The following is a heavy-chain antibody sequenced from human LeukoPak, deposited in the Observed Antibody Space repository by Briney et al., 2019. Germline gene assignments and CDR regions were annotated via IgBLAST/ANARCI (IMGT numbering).Heavy chain of an antibody. CDR3: AREGGYDILTEGAFDI. D-gene: IGHD3-9*01. J-gene: IGHJ3*02. CDR2: IYYSGST. CDR1: GGSISSGDYY. V-gene: IGHV4-30-4*01. Sequence: PSETLSLTCTVSGGSISSGDYYWRWIRQPPGKGLEWIVYIYYSGSTYYNPSLKSRVTISVDTSKNQFSLKLSSVTAADTAVYYCAREGGYDILTEGAFDIWGQGTMVTVSS.